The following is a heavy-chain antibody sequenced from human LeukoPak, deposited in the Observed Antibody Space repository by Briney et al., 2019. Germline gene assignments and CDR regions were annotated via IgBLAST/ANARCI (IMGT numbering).Heavy chain of an antibody. V-gene: IGHV1-46*01. CDR1: GYTFTSYG. J-gene: IGHJ2*01. D-gene: IGHD4-17*01. CDR2: INPSGGST. CDR3: ARDRTVTTLDYWYFDL. Sequence: ASVKVSCKASGYTFTSYGISWVRQAPGQGLEWMGIINPSGGSTSYAQKFQGRVTMTRGTSTSTVYMELSSLRSEDTAVYYCARDRTVTTLDYWYFDLWGRGTLVTVSS.